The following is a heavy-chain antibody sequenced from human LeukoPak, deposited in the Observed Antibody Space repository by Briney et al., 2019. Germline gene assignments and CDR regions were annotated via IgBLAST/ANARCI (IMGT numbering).Heavy chain of an antibody. Sequence: PGRSLRLSCAASGFTFSSYGMHWVRQAPGKGLEWVAVIWYDGSNKYYADSVKGRFTISRDNSKNTLYLQMNSLRAEDTAVYYCARDYLDWYFDLWGRGTRVTVS. CDR3: ARDYLDWYFDL. CDR2: IWYDGSNK. V-gene: IGHV3-33*01. J-gene: IGHJ2*01. CDR1: GFTFSSYG.